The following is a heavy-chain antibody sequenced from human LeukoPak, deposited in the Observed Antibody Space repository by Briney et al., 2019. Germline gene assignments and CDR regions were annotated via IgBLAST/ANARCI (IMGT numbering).Heavy chain of an antibody. CDR2: IHNTGST. V-gene: IGHV4-4*08. J-gene: IGHJ6*03. CDR1: GVFISDYY. Sequence: SETLSLTCTVSGVFISDYYWNWVRQSPGKGLERIGYIHNTGSTDYNPSLKSRVTIAVDTSKNQFSLKLSSVTAADTAVYYCARLSWMRAYYYHMDVWGKGTTVTVSS. CDR3: ARLSWMRAYYYHMDV. D-gene: IGHD5-12*01.